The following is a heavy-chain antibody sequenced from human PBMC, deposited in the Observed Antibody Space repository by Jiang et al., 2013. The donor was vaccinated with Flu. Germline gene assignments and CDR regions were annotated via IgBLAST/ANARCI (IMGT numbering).Heavy chain of an antibody. J-gene: IGHJ4*02. CDR3: ARDRISRDGYSLPFDY. D-gene: IGHD5-24*01. V-gene: IGHV4-39*07. Sequence: KSRVTISVDTSKNQXSLKLSSVTAADTAVYYCARDRISRDGYSLPFDYWGQGTLVTVSS.